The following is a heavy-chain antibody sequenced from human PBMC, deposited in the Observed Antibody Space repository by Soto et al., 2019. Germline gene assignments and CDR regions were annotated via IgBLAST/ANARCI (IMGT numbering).Heavy chain of an antibody. V-gene: IGHV4-4*07. D-gene: IGHD1-7*01. J-gene: IGHJ1*01. CDR1: VSYISDFS. CDR3: ARESGENWTYEAH. Sequence: QVQQLESGPGLVKPWDTLSLTCTVSVSYISDFSWSWIRQPAGKGLEWIGRITVNGNTQYNPSFRSRVTMSMDTSRNQFSLNLQSATAADTALYYCARESGENWTYEAHWGQGTLVTVSS. CDR2: ITVNGNT.